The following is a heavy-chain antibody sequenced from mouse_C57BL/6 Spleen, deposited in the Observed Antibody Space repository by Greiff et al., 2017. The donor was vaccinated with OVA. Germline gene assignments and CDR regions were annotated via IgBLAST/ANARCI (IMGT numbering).Heavy chain of an antibody. V-gene: IGHV5-17*01. D-gene: IGHD4-1*01. CDR1: GFTFSDYG. J-gene: IGHJ4*01. Sequence: DVKLVESGGGLVKPGGSLKLSCAASGFTFSDYGMHWVRQAPEKGLEWVAYISSGSSTIYYADTVKGRFTISRDNAKNTLFLQMTSLRSEDTAMYYCARRNWDNYAMDYWGQGTSVTVSS. CDR2: ISSGSSTI. CDR3: ARRNWDNYAMDY.